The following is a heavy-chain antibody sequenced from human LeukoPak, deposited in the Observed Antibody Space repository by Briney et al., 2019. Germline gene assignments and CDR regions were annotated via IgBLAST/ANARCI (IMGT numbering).Heavy chain of an antibody. V-gene: IGHV6-1*01. Sequence: SQTLSLTCAISGDSVSSNSATWGWIRQSPSRGLERLGRTYYRSKWYNEYAVSVKSRITINPDTSRNQLSLHLRSVTPEDTAMYYCARDYRGNGVFDYWGQGILVTVSS. CDR2: TYYRSKWYN. D-gene: IGHD3-10*01. CDR3: ARDYRGNGVFDY. J-gene: IGHJ4*02. CDR1: GDSVSSNSAT.